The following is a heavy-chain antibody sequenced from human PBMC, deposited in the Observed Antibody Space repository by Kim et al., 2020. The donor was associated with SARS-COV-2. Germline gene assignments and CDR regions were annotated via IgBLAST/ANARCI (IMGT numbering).Heavy chain of an antibody. CDR1: GGTFSSYA. Sequence: SVKVSCKASGGTFSSYAISWVRQAPGQGLEWMGGIIPIFGTANYAQKFQGRVTITADESTSTAYMELSSLRSEDTAVYYCARAVVAATHYYYYGMDVWGQGTTVTVSS. V-gene: IGHV1-69*13. J-gene: IGHJ6*02. D-gene: IGHD2-15*01. CDR3: ARAVVAATHYYYYGMDV. CDR2: IIPIFGTA.